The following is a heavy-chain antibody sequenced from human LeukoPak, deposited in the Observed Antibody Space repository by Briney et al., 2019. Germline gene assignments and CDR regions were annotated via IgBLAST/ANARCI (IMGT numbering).Heavy chain of an antibody. CDR1: GFTFSSYE. CDR2: ISSSGSTI. D-gene: IGHD6-19*01. Sequence: GGSLRLSCAASGFTFSSYEMNWVRQAPGKGLEWVSYISSSGSTIYYADSVKGRFTISRDNNKNSVYLQMNSLRTEGTAFYYCAKDSRIAVAFDAFDIRGQGTMVTVSS. J-gene: IGHJ3*02. CDR3: AKDSRIAVAFDAFDI. V-gene: IGHV3-48*03.